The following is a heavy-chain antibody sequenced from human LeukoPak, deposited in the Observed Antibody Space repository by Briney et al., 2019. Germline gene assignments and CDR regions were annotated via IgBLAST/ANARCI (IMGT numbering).Heavy chain of an antibody. V-gene: IGHV4-38-2*02. CDR3: ARVRGTNNWFDP. CDR2: IYHSGST. D-gene: IGHD3-16*01. Sequence: GSLRLSCTASGFTFGDYAMSWVRQAPGKGLEWIGSIYHSGSTYYNPSLKSRVTISVDTSKNQFSLKLSSVTAADTAVYYCARVRGTNNWFDPWGQGTLVTVSS. J-gene: IGHJ5*02. CDR1: GFTFGDYA.